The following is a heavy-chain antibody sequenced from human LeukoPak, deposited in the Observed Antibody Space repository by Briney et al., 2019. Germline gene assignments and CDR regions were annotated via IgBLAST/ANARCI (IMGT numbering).Heavy chain of an antibody. CDR1: GYTFTGYY. D-gene: IGHD6-13*01. V-gene: IGHV1-2*02. Sequence: ASVRVSCKASGYTFTGYYMHWVRQAPGQGLEWMGWVNPNSGGTNYAQKFQGRVTMTRDTSISTAYMELSRLRSDDTAVYYCARERLSSSSWYYYYYMDVWGKGTSVTISS. CDR2: VNPNSGGT. CDR3: ARERLSSSSWYYYYYMDV. J-gene: IGHJ6*03.